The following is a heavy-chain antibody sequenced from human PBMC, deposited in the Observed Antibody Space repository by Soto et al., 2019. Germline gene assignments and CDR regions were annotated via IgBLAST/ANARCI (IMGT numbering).Heavy chain of an antibody. D-gene: IGHD2-15*01. V-gene: IGHV4-59*01. CDR1: GASITDSY. CDR3: ARGDSDLAVSEAAY. Sequence: QMQMQESGPRLVKPSETLSLTCTVSGASITDSYWSWIRQPPEKGLEWIGYIYFSGVATYNPSLESRATMSRDTSKNEFSLKLTSVTAADPAIYYCARGDSDLAVSEAAYWGQGTLVTVSS. CDR2: IYFSGVA. J-gene: IGHJ1*01.